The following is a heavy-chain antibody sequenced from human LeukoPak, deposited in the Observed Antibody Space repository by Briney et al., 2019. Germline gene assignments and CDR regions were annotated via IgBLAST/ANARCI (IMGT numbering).Heavy chain of an antibody. J-gene: IGHJ5*02. CDR1: GFTFSSYA. V-gene: IGHV3-7*01. D-gene: IGHD2-21*01. Sequence: GGSLRLSCAASGFTFSSYAMSWVRQAPGKGLEWVGNIQPDGSEGYPVDSVKGRFTISRDNARNSLFLQMNSLRVEDTAVYYCASQSDARFDPWGQGTLVTVSS. CDR3: ASQSDARFDP. CDR2: IQPDGSEG.